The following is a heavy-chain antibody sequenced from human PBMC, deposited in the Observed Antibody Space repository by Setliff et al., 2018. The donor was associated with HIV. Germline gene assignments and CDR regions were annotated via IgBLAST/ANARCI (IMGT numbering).Heavy chain of an antibody. Sequence: ASVKVSCKASGYTFTTYGITWVRQAPGQGLEWMGWISTYNGNTNYAQKVQGRVTMTADRSTDTAYMELSGLRSEDPAIYYWVLYSTGAFRFDYWGQGTLVTVSS. V-gene: IGHV1-18*01. CDR1: GYTFTTYG. D-gene: IGHD2-8*02. CDR3: VLYSTGAFRFDY. J-gene: IGHJ4*02. CDR2: ISTYNGNT.